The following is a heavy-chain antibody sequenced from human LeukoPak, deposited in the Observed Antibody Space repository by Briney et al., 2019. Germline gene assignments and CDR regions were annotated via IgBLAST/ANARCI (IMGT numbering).Heavy chain of an antibody. V-gene: IGHV4-39*02. CDR2: IYYSGST. J-gene: IGHJ4*02. Sequence: PSETLSLTCTVSGGSISSSTYYWGWIRQPPGKGLEWIGSIYYSGSTYYNPSLKSRVTISVDTSKNQFSLKLSSVTAADTAVYYCAKDPSAGYSSGWDYFDYWGQGTLVTVSS. CDR1: GGSISSSTYY. D-gene: IGHD6-19*01. CDR3: AKDPSAGYSSGWDYFDY.